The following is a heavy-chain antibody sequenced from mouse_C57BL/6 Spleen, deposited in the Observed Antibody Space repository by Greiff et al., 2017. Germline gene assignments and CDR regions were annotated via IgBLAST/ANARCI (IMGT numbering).Heavy chain of an antibody. J-gene: IGHJ3*01. Sequence: EVKLVESGGGLVQPKGSLKLSCAASGFTFNTYAMHWVRQAPGKGLEWVARIRSKSSNYATYYADSVKDRFTISRDESQSMLYLQMNNLKTEDTAMYYCVRALYGSSSAWFAYWGQGTLVTVSA. D-gene: IGHD1-1*01. V-gene: IGHV10-3*01. CDR2: IRSKSSNYAT. CDR1: GFTFNTYA. CDR3: VRALYGSSSAWFAY.